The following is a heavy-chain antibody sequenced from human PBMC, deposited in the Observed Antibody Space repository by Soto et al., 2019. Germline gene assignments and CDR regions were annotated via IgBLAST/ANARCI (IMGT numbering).Heavy chain of an antibody. CDR3: TKDRETACFPDF. CDR1: GFTFNSYV. J-gene: IGHJ4*02. Sequence: EVQLLESGGDLVQPGGSLRLSCAASGFTFNSYVLSWVRQAPGKGLEWVSTISGGDTYYADFVKGRFTISRDISKNTLYLQMDGLTAEDTAIYFCTKDRETACFPDFWGQGTLVTVSS. V-gene: IGHV3-23*01. CDR2: ISGGDT.